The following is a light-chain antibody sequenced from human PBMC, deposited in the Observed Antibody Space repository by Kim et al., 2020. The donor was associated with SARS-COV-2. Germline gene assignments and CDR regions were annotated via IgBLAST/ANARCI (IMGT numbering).Light chain of an antibody. CDR2: AVR. CDR3: CSYATSSSLGV. V-gene: IGLV2-11*01. Sequence: QSVAITSTGNSTDIGSYDYVSWYQQHAGKAPRLMIYAVRQRPSGVPESCSGSKSGNTASLTISGLQADDGADYYCCSYATSSSLGVVGTGTKVTVL. CDR1: STDIGSYDY. J-gene: IGLJ1*01.